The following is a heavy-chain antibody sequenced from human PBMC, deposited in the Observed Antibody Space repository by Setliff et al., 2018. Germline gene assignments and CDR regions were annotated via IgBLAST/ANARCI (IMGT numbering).Heavy chain of an antibody. D-gene: IGHD2-15*01. V-gene: IGHV2-5*02. CDR3: ARIYCSGGSCYLDY. Sequence: SGPTLVNPTQTLTLTCTFSGFSLSTSGVGVGWIRQPPGKALEWLALIYWDDDKRYSTSLKTRLTISKDTSKNQVVLTMTNMDPVDTATYYCARIYCSGGSCYLDYWGQGTLVTVSS. CDR1: GFSLSTSGVG. CDR2: IYWDDDK. J-gene: IGHJ4*02.